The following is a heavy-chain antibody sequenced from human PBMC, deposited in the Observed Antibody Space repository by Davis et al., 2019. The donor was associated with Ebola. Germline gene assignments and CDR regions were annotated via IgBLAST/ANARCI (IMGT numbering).Heavy chain of an antibody. CDR3: ARQEALYGSIDN. Sequence: GESLKISCQGSGYSFTTYWIAWVRQMPGKGLEWMGIIYSGDSDTRYRPSFEGQVTISVDRSINTAYLQWSSLKASDSAMYYCARQEALYGSIDNWGQGTLVTVSS. CDR1: GYSFTTYW. D-gene: IGHD6-13*01. CDR2: IYSGDSDT. V-gene: IGHV5-51*01. J-gene: IGHJ4*02.